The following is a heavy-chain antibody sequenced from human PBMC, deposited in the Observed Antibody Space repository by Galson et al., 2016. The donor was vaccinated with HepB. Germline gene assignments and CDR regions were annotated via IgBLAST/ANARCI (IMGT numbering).Heavy chain of an antibody. CDR2: VRHGGST. CDR1: GVSLSEYY. J-gene: IGHJ4*02. V-gene: IGHV4-34*01. Sequence: SETLSLTCGVYGVSLSEYYWNWIRQSPGKGLEWIGEVRHGGSTNYNPSLERRVTISVDSSKKQFSLHLTSLTAADTATYYCALYLGNPLGGYWGQGTPVTVSS. D-gene: IGHD3-10*02. CDR3: ALYLGNPLGGY.